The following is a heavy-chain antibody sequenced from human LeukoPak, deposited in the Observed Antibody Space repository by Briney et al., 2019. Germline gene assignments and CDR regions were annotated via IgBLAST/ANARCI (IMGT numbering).Heavy chain of an antibody. D-gene: IGHD6-13*01. V-gene: IGHV4-34*01. J-gene: IGHJ4*02. Sequence: PSETLSLTCAVYGGSFSGYYWSWIRQPPGKGLEWIGEINHSGSTNYNPSLKSRVTISVDTSKNQFSLKLSSVTAADTAVYYCARRGYSSSWYLYWGQGTLVTVSS. CDR1: GGSFSGYY. CDR3: ARRGYSSSWYLY. CDR2: INHSGST.